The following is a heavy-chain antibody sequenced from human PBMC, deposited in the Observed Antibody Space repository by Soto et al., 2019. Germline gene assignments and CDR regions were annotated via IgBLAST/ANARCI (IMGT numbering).Heavy chain of an antibody. V-gene: IGHV4-59*01. Sequence: QVQLQESGPGLVKPSETLSLTCTVSGGSISSYYWSWIRQPPGKGLEWIGYIYYSGSTNYNPSLXSXVXIXXDTSKNQFSLKLSSVTAADTAVYYCARAWGRVFDYWGQGTLVTVSS. CDR3: ARAWGRVFDY. J-gene: IGHJ4*02. D-gene: IGHD2-15*01. CDR1: GGSISSYY. CDR2: IYYSGST.